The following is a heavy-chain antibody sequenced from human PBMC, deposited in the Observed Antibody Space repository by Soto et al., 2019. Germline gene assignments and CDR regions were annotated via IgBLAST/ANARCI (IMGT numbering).Heavy chain of an antibody. CDR1: GFSVWRYA. CDR2: ISGTATSK. Sequence: PGGCLKISCSASGFSVWRYAMNWVRQAPGQGLEWVSAISGTATSKYYADSVKGRFTISRDNSKNTQYLQMHSLRAEDTAVYFCAKLIAYDSSGYYEFGPQRGSNDAFDIWGQGTMVTVSS. J-gene: IGHJ3*02. CDR3: AKLIAYDSSGYYEFGPQRGSNDAFDI. D-gene: IGHD3-22*01. V-gene: IGHV3-23*01.